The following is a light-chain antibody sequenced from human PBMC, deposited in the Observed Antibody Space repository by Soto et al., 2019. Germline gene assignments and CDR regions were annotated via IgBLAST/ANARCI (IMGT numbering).Light chain of an antibody. Sequence: DIQLTQSPSFLSASVGDRVTITCRASQGISSYLAWYQQKPGNAPKLLIYAASALQSGDPSRFSGSGSGTEFTLMISSLQREDFATYYCQQLNDYPITFGQGTRLQIK. J-gene: IGKJ5*01. CDR3: QQLNDYPIT. V-gene: IGKV1-9*01. CDR2: AAS. CDR1: QGISSY.